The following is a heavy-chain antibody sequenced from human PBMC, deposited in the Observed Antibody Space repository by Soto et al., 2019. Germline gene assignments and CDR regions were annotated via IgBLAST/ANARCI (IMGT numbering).Heavy chain of an antibody. J-gene: IGHJ5*02. D-gene: IGHD3-10*01. Sequence: ASVKVSCKASGYTFASYDINWVRQATGQGLEWMGWMNPNGGNAGYAQKFQGRVIMTKNISINTAYMELSSLRSEDTAVYYCARGFKIRGVSRFDTWGQGTLVTVSS. V-gene: IGHV1-8*01. CDR2: MNPNGGNA. CDR1: GYTFASYD. CDR3: ARGFKIRGVSRFDT.